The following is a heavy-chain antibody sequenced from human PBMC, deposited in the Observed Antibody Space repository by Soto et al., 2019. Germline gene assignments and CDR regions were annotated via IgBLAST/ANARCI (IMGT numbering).Heavy chain of an antibody. V-gene: IGHV3-33*01. Sequence: GGSLRLSCAASGFTFSSYGMHWVRQAPGKGLERVAVIWYDGSNKYYADSVKGRFTISRDNSKNTLYLQMNSLRAEDTAVYYCARPLYDSSGYYYVGYYYGMDVWGQGTTVTVSS. CDR3: ARPLYDSSGYYYVGYYYGMDV. CDR2: IWYDGSNK. D-gene: IGHD3-22*01. CDR1: GFTFSSYG. J-gene: IGHJ6*02.